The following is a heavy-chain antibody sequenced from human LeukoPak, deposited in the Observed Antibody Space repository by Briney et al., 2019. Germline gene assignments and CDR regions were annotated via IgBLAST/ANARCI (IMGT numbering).Heavy chain of an antibody. Sequence: GGSLRLSCAASGSTFSTYWMNWVRQAPGKGLEWVANINQDGNEKYYVDSVKGRFTISRDNAKNSLYLQMNSLRAEDTAVYYCARAGLLWFGDSKFDYWGQGILVTVSS. CDR3: ARAGLLWFGDSKFDY. CDR2: INQDGNEK. D-gene: IGHD3-10*01. CDR1: GSTFSTYW. J-gene: IGHJ4*02. V-gene: IGHV3-7*01.